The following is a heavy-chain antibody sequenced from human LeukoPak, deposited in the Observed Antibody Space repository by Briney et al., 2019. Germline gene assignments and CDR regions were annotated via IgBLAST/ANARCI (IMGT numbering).Heavy chain of an antibody. V-gene: IGHV4-39*01. CDR3: ARHEGPAAQNNGFDP. CDR1: GGSISSSSYY. D-gene: IGHD2-2*01. J-gene: IGHJ5*02. Sequence: PSETLSLTCTVSGGSISSSSYYWGWIRQPPGKGLEWIGSIYYSGSTYYNPSLKSRVTISVDTSKNQFSLKLSSVTAADTAVYYCARHEGPAAQNNGFDPWGQGTLVTVTP. CDR2: IYYSGST.